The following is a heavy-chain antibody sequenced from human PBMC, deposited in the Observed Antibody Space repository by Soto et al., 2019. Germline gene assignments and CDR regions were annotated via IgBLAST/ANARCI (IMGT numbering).Heavy chain of an antibody. V-gene: IGHV2-5*01. CDR1: GFSISTSGVG. CDR3: AHRRCSGGSCYQTFDY. Sequence: QLTLKESGPTLVKPTQTLTMTCSLSGFSISTSGVGVGWIRQPPGKAPEWLALIYWHDDKRYSPSLKSRLTITQDTSKNQVVLTRPNLDLVDTATYYCAHRRCSGGSCYQTFDYWVQGTLVTVSS. J-gene: IGHJ4*02. CDR2: IYWHDDK. D-gene: IGHD2-15*01.